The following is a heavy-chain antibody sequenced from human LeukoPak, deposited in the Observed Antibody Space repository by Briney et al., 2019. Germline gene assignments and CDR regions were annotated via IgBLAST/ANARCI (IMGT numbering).Heavy chain of an antibody. Sequence: GGSLRLSCAASGFTFSSYAMRWVRQAPWKGLEWVSAVSGSGGSTYYADSVKGRFTISRDNSKNTLYLQMNSLRAEDTAVYYCAKGTHRIAVAGTVDYWGQGTLVTVSS. V-gene: IGHV3-23*01. CDR1: GFTFSSYA. CDR3: AKGTHRIAVAGTVDY. J-gene: IGHJ4*02. CDR2: VSGSGGST. D-gene: IGHD6-19*01.